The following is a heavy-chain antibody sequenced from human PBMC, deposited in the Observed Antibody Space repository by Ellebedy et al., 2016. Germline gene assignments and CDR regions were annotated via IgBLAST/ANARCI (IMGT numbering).Heavy chain of an antibody. CDR2: MRGDGAKT. D-gene: IGHD4-17*01. CDR1: GITVSSFF. Sequence: GESLKISCAPSGITVSSFFMGWVRQAPGKGLEWVSTMRGDGAKTHLADSVKGRFTMSRDIPKNTVYLQMNRLRAEDTAVYYCRQGHYANYWGQGTLVTVSS. CDR3: RQGHYANY. V-gene: IGHV3-23*01. J-gene: IGHJ4*02.